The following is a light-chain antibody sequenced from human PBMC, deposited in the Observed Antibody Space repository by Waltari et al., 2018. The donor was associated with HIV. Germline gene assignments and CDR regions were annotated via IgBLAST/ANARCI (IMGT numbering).Light chain of an antibody. CDR3: SSYANSDTLV. Sequence: QSALTQPASVSGSPGQPVTISCTGTRSDIGLYKLVSWYRQHPGEAPQLMVYGVDAPPLGVSDRFSGSKSGNTASLTISTLQPEDEADYYCSSYANSDTLVFGGGTKLTVL. J-gene: IGLJ3*02. CDR2: GVD. V-gene: IGLV2-14*01. CDR1: RSDIGLYKL.